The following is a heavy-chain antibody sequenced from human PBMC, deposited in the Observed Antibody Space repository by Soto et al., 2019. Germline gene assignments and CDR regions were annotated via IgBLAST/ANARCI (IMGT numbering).Heavy chain of an antibody. CDR3: ARVFSSGSGWMYYFDF. J-gene: IGHJ4*02. CDR2: IYYTGAT. CDR1: TGSISSGNS. Sequence: QVQLRESGPGQVEASGTLTLTCEVSTGSISSGNSWSWVRQPPGKGLDWIGEIYYTGATNYNPSLKSRITMTIDKSKDHCSLSLRSATAADTAVYYCARVFSSGSGWMYYFDFWGQGTLVSVSS. V-gene: IGHV4-4*02. D-gene: IGHD2-15*01.